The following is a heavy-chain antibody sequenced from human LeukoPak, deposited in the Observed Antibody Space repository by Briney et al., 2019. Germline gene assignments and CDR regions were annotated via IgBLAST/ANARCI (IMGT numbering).Heavy chain of an antibody. CDR2: IIPILGIA. D-gene: IGHD6-13*01. CDR1: GGTFSSYA. J-gene: IGHJ4*02. Sequence: ASVKVSCTASGGTFSSYAISWVRQAPGQGLEWMGRIIPILGIANYAQKFQGRVTITADKSTSTAYMELSGLRSEDTAVYYCARVSSGYSSREFDYWGQGTLVTVSS. V-gene: IGHV1-69*04. CDR3: ARVSSGYSSREFDY.